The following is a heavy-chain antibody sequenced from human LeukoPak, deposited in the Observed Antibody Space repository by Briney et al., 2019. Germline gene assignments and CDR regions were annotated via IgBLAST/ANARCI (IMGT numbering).Heavy chain of an antibody. CDR1: GFSFTSYW. CDR2: ICPGDSDT. Sequence: GEALKISCKGSGFSFTSYWIGWVRQIPGKGLEGMGIICPGDSDTRYTPSFQGQVTISADKSISTAYLQWSSLKASDTAIYYCARQPYDSSGYYRGAFDIWGQGTVVTVSS. CDR3: ARQPYDSSGYYRGAFDI. J-gene: IGHJ3*02. V-gene: IGHV5-51*01. D-gene: IGHD3-22*01.